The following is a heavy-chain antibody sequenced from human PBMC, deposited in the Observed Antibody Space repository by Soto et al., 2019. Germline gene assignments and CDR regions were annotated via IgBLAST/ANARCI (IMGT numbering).Heavy chain of an antibody. CDR3: ARSRGTANSAFDI. J-gene: IGHJ3*02. CDR2: ISPDGSWT. Sequence: GGSLRLSCAAPGFTLRNHWMHWVRLSPGEGLVGVSRISPDGSWTDYADSVKGRFTISRDNAKNTLYLQMNSLRTEDTAVYYCARSRGTANSAFDIWGRGTKVTVSS. CDR1: GFTLRNHW. V-gene: IGHV3-74*01. D-gene: IGHD2-21*02.